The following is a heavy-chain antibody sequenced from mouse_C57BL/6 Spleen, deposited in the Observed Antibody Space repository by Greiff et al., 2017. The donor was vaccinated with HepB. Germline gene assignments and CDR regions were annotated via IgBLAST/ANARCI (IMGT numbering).Heavy chain of an antibody. Sequence: VQLKESGEGLVKPGGSLKLSCAASGFTFSSYAMSWVRQTPEKRLEWVAYISSGGDYIYYADTVKGRFTISRDNARNTLYLQMSSLKSEDTAMYYCTRVGLGYAMDYWGQGTSVTVSS. V-gene: IGHV5-9-1*02. CDR2: ISSGGDYI. CDR3: TRVGLGYAMDY. CDR1: GFTFSSYA. J-gene: IGHJ4*01. D-gene: IGHD2-4*01.